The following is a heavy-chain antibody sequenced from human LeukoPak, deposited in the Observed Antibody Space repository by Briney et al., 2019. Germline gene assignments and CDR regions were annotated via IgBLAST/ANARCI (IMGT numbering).Heavy chain of an antibody. D-gene: IGHD5-18*01. J-gene: IGHJ4*02. CDR3: ARLRGGYSYDYSGPTLDY. Sequence: KPSETLSLTCTVSGGSISNDYWSWIRQPPGKGLEYIGFINYAGHTNYNPSLKSRVTMSIDTSKNQFSLKLSSVTAADTAVYYCARLRGGYSYDYSGPTLDYWGQGTLVTVSS. V-gene: IGHV4-59*08. CDR1: GGSISNDY. CDR2: INYAGHT.